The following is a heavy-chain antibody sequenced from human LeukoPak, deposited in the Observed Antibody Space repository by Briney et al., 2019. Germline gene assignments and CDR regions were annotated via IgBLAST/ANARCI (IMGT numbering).Heavy chain of an antibody. CDR1: GFTFSTYS. V-gene: IGHV3-21*01. J-gene: IGHJ4*02. D-gene: IGHD2-15*01. CDR3: ARDPGYCSGGGCHQNYFDY. Sequence: GGSLRLSCVASGFTFSTYSMNWVRQPPGKGLEWVSSFSRSSSYIYYADSVKGRFTISRDNAKNSLYLQMNSLRAEDTAVYYCARDPGYCSGGGCHQNYFDYWGQGTLVTVSS. CDR2: FSRSSSYI.